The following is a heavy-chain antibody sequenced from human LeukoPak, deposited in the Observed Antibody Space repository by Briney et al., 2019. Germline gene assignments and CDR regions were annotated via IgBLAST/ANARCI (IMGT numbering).Heavy chain of an antibody. CDR2: ISSGSSSI. CDR3: ARGRATGRSGGDY. D-gene: IGHD3-9*01. J-gene: IGHJ4*02. V-gene: IGHV3-48*02. Sequence: GGSLRLSCAASGFTFSSCSMNWVRQAPGKGLEWVLYISSGSSSIYYADSVKGRFTISRDNAENSLYLQMNSLRDEDTAVYYCARGRATGRSGGDYWGQGTLVTVSS. CDR1: GFTFSSCS.